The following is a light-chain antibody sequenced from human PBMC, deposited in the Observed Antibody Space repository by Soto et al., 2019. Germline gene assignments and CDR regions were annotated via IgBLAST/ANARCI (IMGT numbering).Light chain of an antibody. CDR1: SSDIGSYNH. Sequence: QAVVTQPPSVSGSPGQSVTISCSGTSSDIGSYNHVSWYQQPPGTAPKVMIYDVSKRPSGVPDRFSGSKSGNTASLTISGLQAEDESDYYCSSYTRSGTYVLGTGTKLTVL. CDR2: DVS. J-gene: IGLJ1*01. CDR3: SSYTRSGTYV. V-gene: IGLV2-18*02.